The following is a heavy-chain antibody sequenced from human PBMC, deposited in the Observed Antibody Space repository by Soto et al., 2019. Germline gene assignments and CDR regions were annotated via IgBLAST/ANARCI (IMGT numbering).Heavy chain of an antibody. J-gene: IGHJ4*02. V-gene: IGHV3-23*04. CDR1: GFIFTTSD. D-gene: IGHD2-21*02. Sequence: EVQLVESEGGLVQPGGSLRLSCEASGFIFTTSDMSWVRQAPGKGLEWISSITITGDTTHYADSVKGRFTISRDNSRNTVYLQMNSPGGDDTAVYYWAKGGGGDHGYWGQGTLVAVSS. CDR2: ITITGDTT. CDR3: AKGGGGDHGY.